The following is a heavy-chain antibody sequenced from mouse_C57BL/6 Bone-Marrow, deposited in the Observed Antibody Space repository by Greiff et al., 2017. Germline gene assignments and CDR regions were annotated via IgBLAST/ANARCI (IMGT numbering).Heavy chain of an antibody. CDR1: GYSFTSYW. Sequence: VQLQQPGAELVKPGASVKMSCKASGYSFTSYWITWVKQRSGQGLEWIGDMYPGSGSTNYNEKFKSKATLTVDTSSSTAYMKLSSLKSEDSAVYYCGDYDYDGFAYWGQGTLVTVSA. CDR2: MYPGSGST. J-gene: IGHJ3*01. V-gene: IGHV1-55*01. CDR3: GDYDYDGFAY. D-gene: IGHD2-4*01.